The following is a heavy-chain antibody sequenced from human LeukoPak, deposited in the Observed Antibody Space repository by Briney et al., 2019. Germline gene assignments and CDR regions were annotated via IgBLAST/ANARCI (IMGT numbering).Heavy chain of an antibody. CDR2: VYYSGST. V-gene: IGHV4-59*01. Sequence: SETLSLTCSVSGGSFSGYYWSWIRQPPGKGLEWIGYVYYSGSTNYNPSLKSRVTISVDASKNQFSLKLSSVTAADTAIYYCARQMTTLTAGRTFDIWGQGTMVTVSS. D-gene: IGHD4-17*01. CDR3: ARQMTTLTAGRTFDI. J-gene: IGHJ3*02. CDR1: GGSFSGYY.